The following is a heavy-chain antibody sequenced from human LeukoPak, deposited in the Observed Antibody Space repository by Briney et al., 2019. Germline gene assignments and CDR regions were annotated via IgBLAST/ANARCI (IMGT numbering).Heavy chain of an antibody. V-gene: IGHV3-23*01. J-gene: IGHJ4*02. D-gene: IGHD6-19*01. CDR1: GFTFSDNA. CDR3: AKDRGIAVAGTLFDY. CDR2: ASGSGGST. Sequence: GGSLRLSCAASGFTFSDNAMSWVRQAPGKGLEWVGAASGSGGSTYYADSVKGRFTISRDYSKNTLYLQMNSLRAEDTAVYFCAKDRGIAVAGTLFDYWGQGTLVTVSS.